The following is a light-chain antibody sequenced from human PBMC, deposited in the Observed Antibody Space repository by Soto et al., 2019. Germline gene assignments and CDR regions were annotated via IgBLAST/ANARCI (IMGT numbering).Light chain of an antibody. CDR1: SGSDSTSYY. CDR3: MLRVATDTYV. CDR2: NTN. V-gene: IGLV8-61*01. Sequence: QTVVTQEPSFSVSPGETVTLTCDLSSGSDSTSYYPSWHQQTPGRAPRTLIYNTNARSSGVPDRFSGSIVERKAALTITGAQADDESNYYCMLRVATDTYVFGSGTQLTVL. J-gene: IGLJ7*01.